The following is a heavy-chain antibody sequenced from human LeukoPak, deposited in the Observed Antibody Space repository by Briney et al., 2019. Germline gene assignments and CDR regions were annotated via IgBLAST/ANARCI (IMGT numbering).Heavy chain of an antibody. D-gene: IGHD3-22*01. CDR2: INPSGGST. J-gene: IGHJ4*02. CDR1: GYTFTSYY. V-gene: IGHV1-46*01. Sequence: ASVKVSCKASGYTFTSYYMHWVRQAPGQGLEWMGIINPSGGSTSYAQKFQGRVTMTRDTSTSTVYMELSSLRSEDTAVYYCARGTGGFAGVYYNYLDYWGQGTLVTVSS. CDR3: ARGTGGFAGVYYNYLDY.